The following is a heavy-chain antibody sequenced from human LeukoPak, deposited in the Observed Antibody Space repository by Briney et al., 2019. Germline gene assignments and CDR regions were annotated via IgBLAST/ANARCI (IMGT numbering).Heavy chain of an antibody. D-gene: IGHD3-10*01. CDR3: ASADGSGSYYNAKPYYFDY. Sequence: GGSLRLSCAASGFTFSSYAMSWVRQAPGKGLEWVSAISGSGGSTYYADSVKGRFTISRDNSKNTLYLQMNSLRAEDTAVYYCASADGSGSYYNAKPYYFDYWGQGTLVTVSS. CDR1: GFTFSSYA. CDR2: ISGSGGST. V-gene: IGHV3-23*01. J-gene: IGHJ4*02.